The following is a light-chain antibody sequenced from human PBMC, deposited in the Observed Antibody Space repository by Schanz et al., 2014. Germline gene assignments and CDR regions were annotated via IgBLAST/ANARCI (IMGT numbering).Light chain of an antibody. Sequence: QSALTQPASVSGSPGQSITISCTGTSSDVGAYNYVSWYQQPPGKAPKLIIYDVSNRPSGVSNRFSGSRSGNTASLTISGLQAEDEADYYCSSYTSISTLNYVFGSGTKLTVL. J-gene: IGLJ1*01. V-gene: IGLV2-14*01. CDR3: SSYTSISTLNYV. CDR1: SSDVGAYNY. CDR2: DVS.